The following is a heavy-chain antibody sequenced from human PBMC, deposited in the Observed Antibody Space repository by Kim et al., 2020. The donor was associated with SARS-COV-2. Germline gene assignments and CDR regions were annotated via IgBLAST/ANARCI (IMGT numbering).Heavy chain of an antibody. CDR3: ARAPIVVVITHFDY. J-gene: IGHJ4*02. Sequence: NPSLKRRVTISVDTSKNQFSLKLSSVTAAGTAVYYCARAPIVVVITHFDYWGQGTLVTVSS. V-gene: IGHV4-31*02. D-gene: IGHD3-22*01.